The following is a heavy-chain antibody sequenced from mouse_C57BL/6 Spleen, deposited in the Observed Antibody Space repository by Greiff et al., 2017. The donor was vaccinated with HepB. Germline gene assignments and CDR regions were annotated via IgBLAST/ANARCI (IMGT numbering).Heavy chain of an antibody. CDR1: GFNIKDYY. D-gene: IGHD1-1*02. Sequence: VQLQQSGAELVKPGASVKLSCTASGFNIKDYYMHWVKQRTEQGLEWIGRIDPEDGETKYAPNFQGKAPITADTSSNTAYLQLSNLTSEDTAVYYCARPRGSPYWYFDVWGTATTVTVSS. J-gene: IGHJ1*03. CDR2: IDPEDGET. V-gene: IGHV14-2*01. CDR3: ARPRGSPYWYFDV.